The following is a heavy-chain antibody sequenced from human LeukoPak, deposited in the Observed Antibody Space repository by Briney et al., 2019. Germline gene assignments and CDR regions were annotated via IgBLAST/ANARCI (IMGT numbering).Heavy chain of an antibody. J-gene: IGHJ4*02. Sequence: PGGSLRLSSAASGFTFSSYAMSWVRQAPGKGLEWVSAISGSGGSTYYADSVKGRFTISRDNSKNTLYLQMNSLRAEDTAVYYCAKGFMSSGWYFDYWGQGTLVTVSS. CDR1: GFTFSSYA. D-gene: IGHD6-19*01. V-gene: IGHV3-23*01. CDR3: AKGFMSSGWYFDY. CDR2: ISGSGGST.